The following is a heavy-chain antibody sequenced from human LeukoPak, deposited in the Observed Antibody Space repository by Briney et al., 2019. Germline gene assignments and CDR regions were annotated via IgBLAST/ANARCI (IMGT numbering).Heavy chain of an antibody. J-gene: IGHJ4*02. CDR3: ARDFKTVSMVRGVRPYFDY. Sequence: GGSLRLSCAASGFILSNYRMNWVRQAPGKGLEWVSYISSSGNSREYADSVKGRFTISRDNARDSLHLQMNSLRVEDTAVYYCARDFKTVSMVRGVRPYFDYWGQGTLVTVSS. D-gene: IGHD3-10*01. CDR2: ISSSGNSR. V-gene: IGHV3-48*04. CDR1: GFILSNYR.